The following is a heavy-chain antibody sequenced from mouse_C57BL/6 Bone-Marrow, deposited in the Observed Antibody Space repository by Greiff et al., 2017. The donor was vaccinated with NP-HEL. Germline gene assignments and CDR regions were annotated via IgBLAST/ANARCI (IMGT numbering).Heavy chain of an antibody. CDR2: IYPRSGNT. D-gene: IGHD3-2*02. J-gene: IGHJ2*01. CDR3: ARRRGAQAGFDY. Sequence: QVQLKESGAELARPGASVKLSCKASGYTFTSYGISWVKQSTGQGLEWIGEIYPRSGNTYYNEKFKGKATLTADKSSSTAYMELRSLTSEDSAVYFCARRRGAQAGFDYWGQGTTLTVSS. V-gene: IGHV1-81*01. CDR1: GYTFTSYG.